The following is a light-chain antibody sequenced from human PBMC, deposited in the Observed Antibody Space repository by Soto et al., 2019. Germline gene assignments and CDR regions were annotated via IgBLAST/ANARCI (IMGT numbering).Light chain of an antibody. CDR1: KSVSSSY. V-gene: IGKV3-20*01. Sequence: EIVLTQSPGPLSLSPGERTTLSCKSSKSVSSSYLAWYQQKPGQTPRLLIYGASSRATGIPDRFSGVVSGTDFTLTIIGLDPEDFAVYYCQQYGSSPRTFGHGTKVEIK. CDR2: GAS. CDR3: QQYGSSPRT. J-gene: IGKJ1*01.